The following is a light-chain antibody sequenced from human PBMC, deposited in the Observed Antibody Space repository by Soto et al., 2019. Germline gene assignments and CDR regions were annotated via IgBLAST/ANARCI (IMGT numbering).Light chain of an antibody. CDR2: DNH. CDR3: AAWDVSLKGFV. Sequence: QSVLTQPPSASGTPGQRVTFSCSGSSSNIGINTVNWYRQLPGTAPQLLISDNHRRPSGVPDRFSGSKSGTSASLAISGLQFEDEATYFCAAWDVSLKGFVFGTGTKVTVL. CDR1: SSNIGINT. J-gene: IGLJ1*01. V-gene: IGLV1-44*01.